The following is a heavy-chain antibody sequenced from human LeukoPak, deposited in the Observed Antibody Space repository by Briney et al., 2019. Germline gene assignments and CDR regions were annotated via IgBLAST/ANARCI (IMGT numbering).Heavy chain of an antibody. D-gene: IGHD1-26*01. J-gene: IGHJ3*02. CDR1: GFTVSSNY. V-gene: IGHV3-66*01. CDR3: AREAVLVGATTYRVDAFDI. CDR2: IYSGGST. Sequence: GGSLRLSCAASGFTVSSNYMTWVRQAPGKGLEWVSVIYSGGSTYYADSVKGRFTISRDNSKSTLYLQMNSLRVEDTAVYYCAREAVLVGATTYRVDAFDIWGQGTMVTVSS.